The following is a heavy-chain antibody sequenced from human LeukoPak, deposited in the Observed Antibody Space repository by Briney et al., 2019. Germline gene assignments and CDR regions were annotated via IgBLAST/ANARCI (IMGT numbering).Heavy chain of an antibody. CDR3: ARESVSGSYRTIDY. CDR1: GFTFSSYS. CDR2: ISSSSSTI. Sequence: PGGSLRLSCAASGFTFSSYSMNWVRQAPWKGLEWVSYISSSSSTIYYADSVKGRFTISRDNAKNSLYLQMNSLRAEDTAVYYCARESVSGSYRTIDYWGQGTLVTVSS. V-gene: IGHV3-48*01. D-gene: IGHD1-26*01. J-gene: IGHJ4*02.